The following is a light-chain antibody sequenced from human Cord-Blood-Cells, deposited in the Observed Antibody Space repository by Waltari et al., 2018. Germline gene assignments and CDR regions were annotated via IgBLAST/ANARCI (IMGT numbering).Light chain of an antibody. Sequence: QSALTHPAPVSGSPGQSITISCTGTSSYVGGYNYVSYYQQHPGKAHNLMIYNASNRPSGVSNRFSGSKSGNTASLTISGLQAEDEADYYCSSYTSSSTPYVFGTGTKVTVL. CDR3: SSYTSSSTPYV. V-gene: IGLV2-14*01. J-gene: IGLJ1*01. CDR1: SSYVGGYNY. CDR2: NAS.